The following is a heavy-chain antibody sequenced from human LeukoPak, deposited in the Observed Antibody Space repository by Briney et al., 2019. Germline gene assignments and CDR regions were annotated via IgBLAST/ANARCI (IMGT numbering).Heavy chain of an antibody. CDR1: GFTFSSYW. J-gene: IGHJ3*02. CDR2: IKPDGSEK. V-gene: IGHV3-7*01. CDR3: ARYYDGTTYQDAFDI. D-gene: IGHD3-22*01. Sequence: GGSLRLSCAASGFTFSSYWMTWVRQASGKGLEWVANIKPDGSEKYYVDSVKGRFTISRDNAKNSLYLQMNSLRAEDTAVYYCARYYDGTTYQDAFDIWGQGTMVTVCS.